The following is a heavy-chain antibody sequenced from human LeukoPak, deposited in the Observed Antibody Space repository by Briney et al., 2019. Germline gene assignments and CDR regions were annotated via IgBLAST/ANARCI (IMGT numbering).Heavy chain of an antibody. D-gene: IGHD6-13*01. CDR3: AIAAAGTNYYFDY. CDR1: GFIVSSKY. Sequence: GGSLRLSCAASGFIVSSKYMSWVRQAPGKGLEWVSIIYSSGSTFYADSVKGRFTISRDSSKNTVSLQMNSLGAEDTAVYYCAIAAAGTNYYFDYWGQGTLVTVSS. CDR2: IYSSGST. V-gene: IGHV3-66*01. J-gene: IGHJ4*02.